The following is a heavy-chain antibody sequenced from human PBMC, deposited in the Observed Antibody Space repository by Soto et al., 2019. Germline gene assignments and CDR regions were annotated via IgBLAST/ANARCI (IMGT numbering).Heavy chain of an antibody. D-gene: IGHD6-13*01. Sequence: QVQLVQSGAEVKKPGSSVKVSCKASGGTFSSYTISWVRQAPGQGLEWMGRIIPILGIANYAQKFQGRVTITADKYTSTAYMELSSLRSEDTAVYYCARVEGGIAAAGTLIDYWGQGTLVTVSS. CDR1: GGTFSSYT. V-gene: IGHV1-69*02. J-gene: IGHJ4*02. CDR2: IIPILGIA. CDR3: ARVEGGIAAAGTLIDY.